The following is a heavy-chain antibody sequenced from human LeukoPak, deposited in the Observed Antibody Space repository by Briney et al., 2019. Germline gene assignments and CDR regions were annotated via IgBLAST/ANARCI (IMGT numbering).Heavy chain of an antibody. CDR2: IYPGDSDT. Sequence: GESLKISCKGSGYSFTSYWIGWVRQMHGKGLEWMGIIYPGDSDTRYSPSFQGQVTISADKSISTAYLQWSSLKASDTAMYYCAVNLRYCSGGSCYSVYYYFDYWGQGTLVTVSS. CDR3: AVNLRYCSGGSCYSVYYYFDY. D-gene: IGHD2-15*01. V-gene: IGHV5-51*01. J-gene: IGHJ4*02. CDR1: GYSFTSYW.